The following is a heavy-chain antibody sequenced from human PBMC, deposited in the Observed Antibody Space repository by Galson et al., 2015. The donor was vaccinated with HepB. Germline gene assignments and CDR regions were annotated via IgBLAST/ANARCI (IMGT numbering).Heavy chain of an antibody. CDR1: GFSLSTSGMC. J-gene: IGHJ5*02. CDR2: IDWDDDK. D-gene: IGHD3-22*01. V-gene: IGHV2-70*11. CDR3: ARINLQSYSSGYVPTGEFAADAHDQNWFDP. Sequence: PALVKPTQTLTLTCTFSGFSLSTSGMCVSWIRQPPGKALEWLARIDWDDDKYYSTSLKTRLTISKDTSKNQVVLTMTNMDPVDTATYYCARINLQSYSSGYVPTGEFAADAHDQNWFDPWGQGTLVTVSS.